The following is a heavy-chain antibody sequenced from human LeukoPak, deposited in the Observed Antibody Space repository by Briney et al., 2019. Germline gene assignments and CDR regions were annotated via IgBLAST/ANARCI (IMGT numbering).Heavy chain of an antibody. V-gene: IGHV1-18*01. CDR3: ARGRRPYYYDSSGYYEY. D-gene: IGHD3-22*01. CDR1: GYTFTSYG. Sequence: ASVKVSCKASGYTFTSYGISWVRQAPGQGLEWMGWISAYNGNTNYAQKLQGRVTMTTDTSTSTAYMELRSLRSDDTAVYYCARGRRPYYYDSSGYYEYWGQGTLVTVSS. J-gene: IGHJ4*02. CDR2: ISAYNGNT.